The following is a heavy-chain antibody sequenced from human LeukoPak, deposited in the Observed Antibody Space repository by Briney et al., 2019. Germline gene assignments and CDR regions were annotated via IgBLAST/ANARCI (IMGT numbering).Heavy chain of an antibody. D-gene: IGHD3-16*01. CDR1: GYTFTSQY. V-gene: IGHV1-46*01. CDR2: INPSGGST. CDR3: ARDFGNDYVFSY. Sequence: GASVKVSCKASGYTFTSQYIHWVRQAPGQGLEWMGIINPSGGSTSNAQKFQGRVTMTRDMSTSTVYMELSSLRSEHTAVYYCARDFGNDYVFSYWGQGTLDTVSS. J-gene: IGHJ4*02.